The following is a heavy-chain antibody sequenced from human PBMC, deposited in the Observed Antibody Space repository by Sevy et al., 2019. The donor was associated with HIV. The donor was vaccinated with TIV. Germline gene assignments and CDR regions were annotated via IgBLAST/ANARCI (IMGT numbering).Heavy chain of an antibody. Sequence: SETLSLTCTVSGYSISSGYYWGWIRQPPGKGLEWIGSIYHSGSTYYNPSLKSRVTISVDTSKNQFSLKLSSVTAADTAVYYCARVRWVAAAGKGFSDYWGQGTLVTVSS. CDR1: GYSISSGYY. V-gene: IGHV4-38-2*02. CDR2: IYHSGST. J-gene: IGHJ4*02. D-gene: IGHD6-13*01. CDR3: ARVRWVAAAGKGFSDY.